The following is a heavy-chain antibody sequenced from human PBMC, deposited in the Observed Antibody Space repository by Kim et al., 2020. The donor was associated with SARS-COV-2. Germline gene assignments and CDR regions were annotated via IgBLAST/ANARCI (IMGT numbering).Heavy chain of an antibody. CDR1: GGSISSGAHY. CDR3: ARDHGGGYYFDS. D-gene: IGHD3-22*01. V-gene: IGHV4-31*03. CDR2: IYYSGST. J-gene: IGHJ4*02. Sequence: SETLSLTCTVSGGSISSGAHYWTWIRQHPVKGLEWIGYIYYSGSTYYNPSLKSRVTISVDTSKNQFSLKLSSVTAADTAVYYCARDHGGGYYFDSWGQGTLVTVSS.